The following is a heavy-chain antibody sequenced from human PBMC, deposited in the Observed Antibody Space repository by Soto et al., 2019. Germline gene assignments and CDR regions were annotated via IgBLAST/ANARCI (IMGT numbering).Heavy chain of an antibody. CDR1: GFTFSNYW. D-gene: IGHD4-17*01. V-gene: IGHV3-7*05. J-gene: IGHJ4*02. Sequence: EVHLVESGGGLVQPGGSLRLSCAASGFTFSNYWMTWVRQAPGKGLEWVANIKQDGGAKYYVDSVKGRFTISRDNAKNSLYLQMSSLRAEDTAVDYCAKAIYGGNSDFGYWGQGTLATVSS. CDR3: AKAIYGGNSDFGY. CDR2: IKQDGGAK.